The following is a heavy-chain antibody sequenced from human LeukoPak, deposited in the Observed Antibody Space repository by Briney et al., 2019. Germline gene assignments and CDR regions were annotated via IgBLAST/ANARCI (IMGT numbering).Heavy chain of an antibody. D-gene: IGHD4-17*01. CDR2: INSDGSST. CDR3: ARDPPPTRGYGDYAWYFDL. Sequence: PGGSLRLSCAASGFTFSSYWMHWVRQAPGKGLVWVSRINSDGSSTSYADSVKGRFTISRDNAKNTLYLQMNSLRAEDTAVYYCARDPPPTRGYGDYAWYFDLWGRGTLVTVSS. V-gene: IGHV3-74*01. CDR1: GFTFSSYW. J-gene: IGHJ2*01.